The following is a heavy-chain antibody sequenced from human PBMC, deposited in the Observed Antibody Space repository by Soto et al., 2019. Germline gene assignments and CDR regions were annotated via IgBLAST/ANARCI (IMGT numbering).Heavy chain of an antibody. V-gene: IGHV3-7*03. CDR1: GFTFSGYW. D-gene: IGHD4-4*01. CDR3: ARAPYSNAWYRFDL. J-gene: IGHJ4*02. CDR2: IKHDGSVQ. Sequence: GGSLRLSCEASGFTFSGYWMSWVHQAPGKGLEWVADIKHDGSVQYYVDSVKGRFTISRDNAKKLLYLQMNGLRAEDTALYYCARAPYSNAWYRFDLWGQGTLVTVSS.